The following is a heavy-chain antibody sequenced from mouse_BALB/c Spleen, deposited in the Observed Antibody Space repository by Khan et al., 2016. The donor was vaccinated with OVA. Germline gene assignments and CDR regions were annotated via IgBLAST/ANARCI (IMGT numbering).Heavy chain of an antibody. CDR3: ARWNYRYDGYFDY. CDR2: ISSSDST. CDR1: GDSITSGY. J-gene: IGHJ2*01. Sequence: EVQLQESGPSLVKPSQTLSLTCSVTGDSITSGYWNWIRKFPGNKLEYMGYISSSDSTFYNPSLKSRISITRDTSKNQYYLQLNSVTTEDTATYDCARWNYRYDGYFDYWGQGTTLTASS. V-gene: IGHV3-8*02. D-gene: IGHD2-14*01.